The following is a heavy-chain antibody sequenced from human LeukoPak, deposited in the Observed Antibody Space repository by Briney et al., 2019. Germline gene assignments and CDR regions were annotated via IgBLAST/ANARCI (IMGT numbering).Heavy chain of an antibody. D-gene: IGHD4-11*01. CDR2: ISSSSSTI. V-gene: IGHV3-48*01. J-gene: IGHJ2*01. CDR3: ARGLPYSHSAWYFDL. CDR1: GFTFSSYS. Sequence: GGSLRLSCAASGFTFSSYSMNWVRQAPGKGLEWVSYISSSSSTIYYADSVKGRFTISRDTAKNALYLQMNSLRAEDTAVYYCARGLPYSHSAWYFDLWGRGTLVTVSS.